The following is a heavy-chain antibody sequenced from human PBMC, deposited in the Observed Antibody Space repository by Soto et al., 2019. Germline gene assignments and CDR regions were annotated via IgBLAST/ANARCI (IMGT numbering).Heavy chain of an antibody. J-gene: IGHJ6*02. CDR3: AIRTVTPPYYYYYGMDV. CDR2: IIPIFGTA. CDR1: GGTFSSYA. V-gene: IGHV1-69*13. D-gene: IGHD4-4*01. Sequence: ASVKVSCKASGGTFSSYAISWVRQAPGQGLEWMGGIIPIFGTASYAQKFQGRVTITADESTSTAYMELSSLRSEDTAVYYCAIRTVTPPYYYYYGMDVWGQGTTVTVSS.